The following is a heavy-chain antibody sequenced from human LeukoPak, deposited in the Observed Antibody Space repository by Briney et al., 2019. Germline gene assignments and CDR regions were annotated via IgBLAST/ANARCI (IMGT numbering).Heavy chain of an antibody. CDR3: ARNSGSYESYFDY. J-gene: IGHJ4*02. Sequence: GASVKVSCKASGGTFSSYAISWVRQAPGQGLEWMGRITPILGIANYAQKFQGRVTITADKSTSTAYMELSSLRSEDTAVYYCARNSGSYESYFDYWGQGTLVTVSS. D-gene: IGHD1-26*01. V-gene: IGHV1-69*04. CDR2: ITPILGIA. CDR1: GGTFSSYA.